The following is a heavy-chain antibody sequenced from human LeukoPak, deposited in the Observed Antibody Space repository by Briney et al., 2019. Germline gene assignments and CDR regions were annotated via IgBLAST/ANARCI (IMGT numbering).Heavy chain of an antibody. Sequence: GGSLRLSCASSGFTVSSNYMSWVRQARGKGLEWVSVIYSVGYTYYANPVKGRFTISRDNSKNTLYLQMNGLTAEDSAMYYCASGEWLPRLFDYWGQGTLVTVSS. CDR2: IYSVGYT. J-gene: IGHJ4*02. V-gene: IGHV3-53*01. CDR3: ASGEWLPRLFDY. CDR1: GFTVSSNY. D-gene: IGHD3-10*01.